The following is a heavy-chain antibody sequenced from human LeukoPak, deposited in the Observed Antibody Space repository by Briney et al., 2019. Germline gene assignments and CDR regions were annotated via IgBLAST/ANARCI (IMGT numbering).Heavy chain of an antibody. D-gene: IGHD5-24*01. V-gene: IGHV3-11*05. CDR1: GFTFTDYY. CDR3: ARASPRDRWLQSYSSFDP. J-gene: IGHJ5*02. Sequence: PGGSLRLSCAASGFTFTDYYMGWIRQAPGKGLEWISYISGSSHYTKYADSVKRRFIISRDTATNSVYLQMNSLRADDTAVYYCARASPRDRWLQSYSSFDPWGQGTLVTVSS. CDR2: ISGSSHYT.